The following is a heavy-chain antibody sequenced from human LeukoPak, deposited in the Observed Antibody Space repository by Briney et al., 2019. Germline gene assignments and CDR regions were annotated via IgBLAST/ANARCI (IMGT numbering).Heavy chain of an antibody. J-gene: IGHJ4*02. CDR1: GFTVSSNY. Sequence: PGGSLRLSCAASGFTVSSNYMSWVRQAPGKGLEWVSVIYSGGSTYYADSVKGRFTISRDNSKNTLYLQMNSLRAEDTAVYYCARDFDYGDPRAFDYWGQGTLVTVSS. CDR3: ARDFDYGDPRAFDY. D-gene: IGHD4-17*01. CDR2: IYSGGST. V-gene: IGHV3-66*01.